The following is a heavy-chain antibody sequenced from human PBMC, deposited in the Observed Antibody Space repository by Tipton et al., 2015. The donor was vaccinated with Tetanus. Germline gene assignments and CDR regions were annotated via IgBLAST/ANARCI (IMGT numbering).Heavy chain of an antibody. V-gene: IGHV4-59*01. CDR3: AREVSLYGYPAC. J-gene: IGHJ4*02. Sequence: TLSLTCTVSGVSISSYYWSWIRQRPGKGLELIWYIYYSGSTNYNPSLTSRVTISVDTSTYQYSLKLSSVTAAATAVSYCAREVSLYGYPACWGQGTLVTVSS. CDR2: IYYSGST. D-gene: IGHD5-18*01. CDR1: GVSISSYY.